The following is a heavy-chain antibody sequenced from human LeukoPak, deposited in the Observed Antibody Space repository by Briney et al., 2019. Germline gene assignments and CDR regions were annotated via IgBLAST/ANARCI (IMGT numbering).Heavy chain of an antibody. J-gene: IGHJ4*02. CDR2: INQDGSKK. D-gene: IGHD2-2*01. V-gene: IGHV3-7*01. CDR3: ARDHAYRADY. Sequence: GGSLRLSCAASGFSFSDDWMCWVRQAPGKGLQWVANINQDGSKKYYADSLKGRFTISRDNAKNSLYLQVSSLRAEDTAVYYCARDHAYRADYWGQGTLVAVSS. CDR1: GFSFSDDW.